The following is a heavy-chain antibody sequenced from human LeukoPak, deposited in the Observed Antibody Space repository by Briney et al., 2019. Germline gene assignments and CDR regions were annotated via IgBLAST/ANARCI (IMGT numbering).Heavy chain of an antibody. CDR1: GGSINTTY. D-gene: IGHD3-10*01. CDR2: IHYSGST. CDR3: ARYGGSGTYYFDY. Sequence: SETLSLTCSVSGGSINTTYWSWIRQPPGKGLEWIGNIHYSGSTNYNSSLKSRVTISVDMSKNQFSLKMISVTTADTAVYYCARYGGSGTYYFDYWGQGTLVTVSS. V-gene: IGHV4-59*01. J-gene: IGHJ4*02.